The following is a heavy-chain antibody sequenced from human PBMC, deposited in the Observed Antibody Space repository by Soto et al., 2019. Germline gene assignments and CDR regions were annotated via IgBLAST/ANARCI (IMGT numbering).Heavy chain of an antibody. CDR3: ERHPPRFFTSSLEGAGL. J-gene: IGHJ4*02. CDR1: GYIFTDSH. D-gene: IGHD6-6*01. CDR2: INPKTGDT. Sequence: QVQLVQSGTEVKKPGASMKVSCKASGYIFTDSHIHWVRQASGQGLEWLARINPKTGDTHYPQKFHGRITISMGTSITASYQVLTHLASDDAAGYCWERHPPRFFTSSLEGAGLWGQGTLVTVSS. V-gene: IGHV1-2*06.